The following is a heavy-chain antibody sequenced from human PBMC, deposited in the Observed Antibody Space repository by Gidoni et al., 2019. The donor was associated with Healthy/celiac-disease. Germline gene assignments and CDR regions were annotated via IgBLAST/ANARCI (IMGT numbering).Heavy chain of an antibody. J-gene: IGHJ1*01. CDR2: ISSSSSTI. CDR1: GFTFSSYS. CDR3: ARDPGLLWFVEFLGYFQH. V-gene: IGHV3-48*02. Sequence: EVQLVESGGGLLQPGGSLRLSCAASGFTFSSYSMNWVRQAPGKGLECVSYISSSSSTIYDADSVKGRFTISRDNAKNSLYLQRNSLRDEDTAVYYWARDPGLLWFVEFLGYFQHWGQGTLVTVSS. D-gene: IGHD3-10*01.